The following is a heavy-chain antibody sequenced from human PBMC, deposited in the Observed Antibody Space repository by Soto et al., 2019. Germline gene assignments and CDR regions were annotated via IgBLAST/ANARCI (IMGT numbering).Heavy chain of an antibody. V-gene: IGHV4-39*02. D-gene: IGHD3-3*01. CDR3: ARRLDFGNGYFTATMDV. CDR1: SDSMTRGSYY. Sequence: QLQLQESGPGLVKPSETLTLTCVVSSDSMTRGSYYWAWIRQPPGKGLEWIGSFNYTGSTNNNPSLKSQVILSADMSYIHCSLWLSSVTAADTAVYFRARRLDFGNGYFTATMDVWGKGTKVTV. CDR2: FNYTGST. J-gene: IGHJ6*03.